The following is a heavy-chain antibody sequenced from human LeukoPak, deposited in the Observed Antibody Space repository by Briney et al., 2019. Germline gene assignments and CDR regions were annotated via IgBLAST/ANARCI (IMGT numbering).Heavy chain of an antibody. CDR1: GGSFSGYY. J-gene: IGHJ4*02. D-gene: IGHD6-6*01. V-gene: IGHV4-34*01. CDR2: INHSGST. Sequence: PSETLSLTSAVYGGSFSGYYWSWIRQPPGKGLEWIGEINHSGSTNYNPSLKSRVTISVDTSKNQFSLKLSSVTAADTAVYYCVREYSSSGDYWGQGTLVTVSS. CDR3: VREYSSSGDY.